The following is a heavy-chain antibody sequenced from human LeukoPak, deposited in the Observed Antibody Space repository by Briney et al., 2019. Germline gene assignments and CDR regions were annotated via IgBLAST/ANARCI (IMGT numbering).Heavy chain of an antibody. V-gene: IGHV3-7*01. Sequence: GGSLRLSCAASGFTFNSYWMGWVRQAPGKGLEWVANINQDESQKYYVDSVKGRFTISRDNTKNSLFLQMNSLRAEDTAVYYCARDREVALFYFDYWGQGTLVTVSS. D-gene: IGHD5-12*01. CDR1: GFTFNSYW. CDR3: ARDREVALFYFDY. CDR2: INQDESQK. J-gene: IGHJ4*02.